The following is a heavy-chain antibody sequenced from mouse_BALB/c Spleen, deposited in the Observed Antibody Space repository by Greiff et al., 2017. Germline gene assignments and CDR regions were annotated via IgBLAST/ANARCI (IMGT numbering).Heavy chain of an antibody. CDR1: GFSLTSYG. CDR3: ARVGYGNTWFAY. J-gene: IGHJ3*01. CDR2: IWSGGST. V-gene: IGHV2-2*02. D-gene: IGHD2-10*02. Sequence: VMLVESGPGLVQPSQSLSITCTVSGFSLTSYGVHWVRQSPGKGLEWLGVIWSGGSTDYNAAFISRLSISKDNSKSQVFFKMNSLQANDTAIYYCARVGYGNTWFAYWGQGTLVTVSA.